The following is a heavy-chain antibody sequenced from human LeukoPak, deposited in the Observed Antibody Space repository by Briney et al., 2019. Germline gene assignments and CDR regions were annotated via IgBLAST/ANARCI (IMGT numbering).Heavy chain of an antibody. D-gene: IGHD3-22*01. Sequence: SETLSLTCTVSGASISDYYWSWIRQPPGKGLEWIGYIFYTGSTKYNPSLMSRVAISVDTSKSQFSLKLSSVTPADTAVYYCARDYDSSGLGYFDLWGRGTLVTVSS. J-gene: IGHJ2*01. CDR2: IFYTGST. CDR3: ARDYDSSGLGYFDL. CDR1: GASISDYY. V-gene: IGHV4-59*01.